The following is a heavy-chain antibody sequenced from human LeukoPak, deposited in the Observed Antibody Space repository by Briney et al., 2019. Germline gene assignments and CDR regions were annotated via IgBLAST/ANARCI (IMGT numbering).Heavy chain of an antibody. CDR2: ISYDGSNK. J-gene: IGHJ4*02. V-gene: IGHV3-30*04. CDR1: GFTFRIYA. CDR3: AKDQANGSGSYFGY. Sequence: PGRSLRLSCAASGFTFRIYAMHWVRQAPGKGLERVADISYDGSNKYYADSVKSRFTISRDNSKNTLYLKMNSLKAEDTAVYYCAKDQANGSGSYFGYWGQGTLVTVSS. D-gene: IGHD3-10*01.